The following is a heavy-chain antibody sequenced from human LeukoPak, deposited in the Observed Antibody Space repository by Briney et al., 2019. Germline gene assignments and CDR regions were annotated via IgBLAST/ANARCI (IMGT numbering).Heavy chain of an antibody. CDR1: GFTLSSYS. D-gene: IGHD3-10*01. Sequence: GRSLRLSCAASGFTLSSYSMNWVRQAPGKGLEWVAVISYDGSNKYYADSVKGRFTISRDNSKNTLYLQMNSLRTEDTAVYYCAKDTYDFGSGTYPPDYWGQGTLVTVSS. CDR2: ISYDGSNK. J-gene: IGHJ4*02. CDR3: AKDTYDFGSGTYPPDY. V-gene: IGHV3-30*18.